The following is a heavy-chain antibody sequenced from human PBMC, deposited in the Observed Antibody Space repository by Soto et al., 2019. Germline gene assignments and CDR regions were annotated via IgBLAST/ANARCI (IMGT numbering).Heavy chain of an antibody. V-gene: IGHV3-48*02. D-gene: IGHD3-22*01. CDR2: ISSSSSTI. CDR1: GFTFSNYN. Sequence: EVQLVESGGGLVQPGGSLRLSCAASGFTFSNYNMNWVRQAPGKGLEWVSSISSSSSTIYYADSVKGRFTISRDNAKNSLYLPINSLRDEDTAVYYCASRYYYDSSGYYYPYYYWGQGTLVTVSS. J-gene: IGHJ4*02. CDR3: ASRYYYDSSGYYYPYYY.